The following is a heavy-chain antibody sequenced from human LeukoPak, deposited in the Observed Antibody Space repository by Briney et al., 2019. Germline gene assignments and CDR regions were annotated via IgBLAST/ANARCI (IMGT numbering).Heavy chain of an antibody. J-gene: IGHJ4*02. CDR3: ARDCLYYDSSGYYYVLGNCRSPFDY. CDR1: GYTFTSYG. CDR2: ISAYNGNT. V-gene: IGHV1-18*01. D-gene: IGHD3-22*01. Sequence: GASVKVSCKASGYTFTSYGISWVRQAPGQGLEWMGWISAYNGNTNYAQKLQGRVTMTTDTSTSTAYMELRSLRSDDTAVYYCARDCLYYDSSGYYYVLGNCRSPFDYWGQGTLVTVSS.